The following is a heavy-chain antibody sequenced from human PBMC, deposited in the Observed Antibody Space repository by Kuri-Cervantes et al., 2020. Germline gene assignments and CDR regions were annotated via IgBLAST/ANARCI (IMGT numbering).Heavy chain of an antibody. Sequence: GGSLRLSCAASGFIFDDYGMSWVRQVPGKGLEWVSSITATSSYIYYADSVKGRFTISRDNAKNSLYLQMNSLRAEDTAVYYCARVASGSYVLGNYYMDVWGKGTTVTVSS. CDR1: GFIFDDYG. V-gene: IGHV3-21*01. J-gene: IGHJ6*03. CDR2: ITATSSYI. CDR3: ARVASGSYVLGNYYMDV. D-gene: IGHD3-10*01.